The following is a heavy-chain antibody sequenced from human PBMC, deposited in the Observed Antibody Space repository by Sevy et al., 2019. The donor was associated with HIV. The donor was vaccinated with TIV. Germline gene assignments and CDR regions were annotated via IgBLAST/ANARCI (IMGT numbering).Heavy chain of an antibody. CDR1: GFTFSSYG. Sequence: GGSLRLSCAASGFTFSSYGMHWVRQAPGKGLEWVAVIWYDGSNKYYADSVKGRFTISRDNSKNTLYLQMNSLRAEDTAVYYWAREGVRGSYFDYWGQGTLVTVSS. J-gene: IGHJ4*02. CDR3: AREGVRGSYFDY. V-gene: IGHV3-33*01. D-gene: IGHD3-10*01. CDR2: IWYDGSNK.